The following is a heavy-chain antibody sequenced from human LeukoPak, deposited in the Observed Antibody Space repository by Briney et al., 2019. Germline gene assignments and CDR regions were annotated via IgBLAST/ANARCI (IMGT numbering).Heavy chain of an antibody. CDR1: GGSISSSSYY. V-gene: IGHV4-39*07. D-gene: IGHD3-22*01. J-gene: IGHJ5*02. CDR2: IYYSGST. Sequence: SETLSLTCTVSGGSISSSSYYWGWIRQPPGKGLEWIGSIYYSGSTYYNPSLKSRVTISVDTSKNQFSLKLSSVTAADTAVYYCARGDYYDSSGYLAWFDPWAREPWSPSPQ. CDR3: ARGDYYDSSGYLAWFDP.